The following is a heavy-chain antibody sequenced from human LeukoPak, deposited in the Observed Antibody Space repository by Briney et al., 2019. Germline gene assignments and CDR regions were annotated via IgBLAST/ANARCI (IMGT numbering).Heavy chain of an antibody. V-gene: IGHV3-30*18. CDR3: TKDPYRVVVATGNYLDP. Sequence: GGSLRLSCAASGFTFYSYGMHWVRQAPGKGLEWVAVISHDGSNIHYGDSVKGRFTISRDNSKNTLYLQMNSLRAEDTAVYYCTKDPYRVVVATGNYLDPCGQGTLVTVSS. D-gene: IGHD2-15*01. J-gene: IGHJ5*02. CDR2: ISHDGSNI. CDR1: GFTFYSYG.